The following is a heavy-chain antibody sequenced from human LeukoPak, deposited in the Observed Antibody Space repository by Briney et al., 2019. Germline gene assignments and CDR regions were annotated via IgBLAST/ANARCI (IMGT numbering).Heavy chain of an antibody. Sequence: GESLRLSCAASGFTFSSYWMHWVRQAPGKGLVWVSRINSDGSSTSYADSVKGRFTISRDNAKNTLYLQMNSLRAEDTAVYYCASLSMVTPFDYWGQGTLVTVSS. V-gene: IGHV3-74*01. CDR3: ASLSMVTPFDY. CDR2: INSDGSST. J-gene: IGHJ4*02. CDR1: GFTFSSYW. D-gene: IGHD4-17*01.